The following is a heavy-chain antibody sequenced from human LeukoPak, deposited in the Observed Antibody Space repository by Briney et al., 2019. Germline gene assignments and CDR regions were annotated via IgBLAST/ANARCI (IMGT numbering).Heavy chain of an antibody. V-gene: IGHV4-38-2*02. Sequence: SETLSLTCTVSGYSISSGHYWGWIRHSPGKGLEWIGSIYRSGSTYSNPSRKSRVTISVDTSKNQFSLKLSSVTAADTAVYYCARDKFVVVPAAINNWFDPWGQGTLVTVSS. CDR2: IYRSGST. CDR1: GYSISSGHY. J-gene: IGHJ5*02. CDR3: ARDKFVVVPAAINNWFDP. D-gene: IGHD2-2*02.